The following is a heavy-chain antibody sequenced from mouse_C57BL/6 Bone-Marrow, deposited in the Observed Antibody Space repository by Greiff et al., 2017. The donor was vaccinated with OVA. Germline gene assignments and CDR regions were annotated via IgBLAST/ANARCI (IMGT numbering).Heavy chain of an antibody. J-gene: IGHJ1*03. V-gene: IGHV5-9*01. CDR2: ISGGGGNT. CDR3: ARRGRPWYFDV. Sequence: EVKVEESGGGLVKPGGSLKLSCAASGFTFSSYTMSWVRQTPEKRLEWVATISGGGGNTYYPDSVKGRFTISRDNAKNTLYLQMSSLRSEDTALYYCARRGRPWYFDVWGTGTTVTVSS. CDR1: GFTFSSYT.